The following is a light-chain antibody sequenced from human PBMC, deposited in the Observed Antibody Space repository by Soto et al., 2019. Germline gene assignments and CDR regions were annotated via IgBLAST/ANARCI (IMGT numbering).Light chain of an antibody. J-gene: IGLJ1*01. CDR1: SSDVGSYNL. Sequence: QSVLTQPASVSGSPGQSITISCTGTSSDVGSYNLVSWYQHHPGKAPKLMIYEGSKRPSGVSNRFSGSKSGNTAPLTISGLQAEDEADYFCCSYAGSNTFVFGTGTKVTGL. CDR3: CSYAGSNTFV. CDR2: EGS. V-gene: IGLV2-23*01.